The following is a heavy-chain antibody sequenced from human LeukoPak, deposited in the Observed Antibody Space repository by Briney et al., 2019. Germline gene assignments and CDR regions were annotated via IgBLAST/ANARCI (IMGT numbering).Heavy chain of an antibody. J-gene: IGHJ3*02. CDR1: GGTFSSYT. Sequence: SVKVSCKAPGGTFSSYTISWVRQAPGQGLEWMGRIIPILGIANYAQKFQGRVTITADKSTSTAYMELSSLRSEDTAVYYCARSLLWDAFDIWGQGTMVTVSS. CDR2: IIPILGIA. V-gene: IGHV1-69*02. CDR3: ARSLLWDAFDI. D-gene: IGHD3-10*01.